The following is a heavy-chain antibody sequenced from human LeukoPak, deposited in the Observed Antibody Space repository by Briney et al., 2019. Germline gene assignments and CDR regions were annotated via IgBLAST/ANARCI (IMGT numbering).Heavy chain of an antibody. J-gene: IGHJ3*02. CDR1: GYTSTGYY. D-gene: IGHD3-3*01. CDR2: INPNSGGT. V-gene: IGHV1-2*02. CDR3: ASQSRIITIFGVVMTAHAFDI. Sequence: ASVKVSCKASGYTSTGYYMHWVRQAPGQGLERMGWINPNSGGTNYAQKFQGRVTMTRDTSISTAYMELSRLRSDDTAVYYCASQSRIITIFGVVMTAHAFDIWGQGTMVTVSS.